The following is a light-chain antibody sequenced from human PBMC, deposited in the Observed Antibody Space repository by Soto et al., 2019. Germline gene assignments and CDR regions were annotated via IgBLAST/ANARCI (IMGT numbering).Light chain of an antibody. Sequence: EIVLTQSPGTLSLSPGERATLSCRASQSVSSSSLAWYQQKPGQAPRLLIYGASTRATGIPDRFSGSGSGTDFTLTISRLEPEDFAAYYCQQYGSSPETFGQGTKVEIK. V-gene: IGKV3-20*01. CDR2: GAS. CDR3: QQYGSSPET. J-gene: IGKJ1*01. CDR1: QSVSSSS.